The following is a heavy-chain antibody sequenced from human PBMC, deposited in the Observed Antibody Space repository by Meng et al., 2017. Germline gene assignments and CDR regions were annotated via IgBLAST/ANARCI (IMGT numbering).Heavy chain of an antibody. CDR2: INPNSGGT. CDR1: GYTFTGYY. CDR3: ARDLPRGGYSYGSLHDYFDY. V-gene: IGHV1-2*02. J-gene: IGHJ4*02. Sequence: ASVKVSCKASGYTFTGYYMHWVRQAPGQGLEWMGWINPNSGGTNYAQKFQGRVTMTRDTSISTAYMELSRLGSDDTAVYYCARDLPRGGYSYGSLHDYFDYWGQGTLVTVSS. D-gene: IGHD5-18*01.